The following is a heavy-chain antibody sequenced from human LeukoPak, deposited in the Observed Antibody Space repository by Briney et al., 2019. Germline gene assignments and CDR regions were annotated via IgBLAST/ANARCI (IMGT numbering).Heavy chain of an antibody. CDR1: GFTFSSYD. D-gene: IGHD6-19*01. V-gene: IGHV3-30*03. CDR3: ASHSSGWFALPFDY. J-gene: IGHJ4*02. Sequence: PGRSLRLSCAASGFTFSSYDMHWVRQAPGKGLEWVAVISYDGSNKYYADSVKGRFTISRDNSKNTLYLQMNSLRAEDTAVYYCASHSSGWFALPFDYWGQGTLVTVSS. CDR2: ISYDGSNK.